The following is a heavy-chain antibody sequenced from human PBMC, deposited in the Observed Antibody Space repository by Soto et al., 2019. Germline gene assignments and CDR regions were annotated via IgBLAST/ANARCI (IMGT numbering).Heavy chain of an antibody. CDR2: SAYNGNT. J-gene: IGHJ6*02. Sequence: ASGKVSCKASGYTFSSYHINWVRQAPGQGLEWISAYNGNTNYAQKLQGRVTMTTDTPTSTAYMELRSLRSDDTAVYYCARVRFPGTAGYYVMDVWGQGTTVTVSS. V-gene: IGHV1-18*01. CDR1: GYTFSSYH. D-gene: IGHD6-25*01. CDR3: ARVRFPGTAGYYVMDV.